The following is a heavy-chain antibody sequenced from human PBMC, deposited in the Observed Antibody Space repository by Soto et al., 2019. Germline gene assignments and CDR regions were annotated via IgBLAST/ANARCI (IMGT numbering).Heavy chain of an antibody. CDR2: IYYSGST. J-gene: IGHJ5*02. CDR3: ARSVST. Sequence: QVQLQESGPGLVKPSQTLSLTCTVSGGSISSGGYYWNWVRQHPGKGLEWSGYIYYSGSTYYNPSPESRVTIAVATSKSQFSLKLSSVTAAATAVYYCARSVSTWGQGTLVTVSS. CDR1: GGSISSGGYY. V-gene: IGHV4-31*03.